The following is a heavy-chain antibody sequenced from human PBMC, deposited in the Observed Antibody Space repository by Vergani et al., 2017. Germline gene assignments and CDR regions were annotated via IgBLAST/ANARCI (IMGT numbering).Heavy chain of an antibody. CDR3: ARDRYDILGYYYYGMDV. J-gene: IGHJ6*02. Sequence: QGQLAQSGAEVKKPGSSVKVSCKASGGTFSSNSISWVRQAPGQGLEWMGRIIPIFGTTSYAQKFQGRVTILADESTSTAYMELSSLRSEDTAVYYCARDRYDILGYYYYGMDVWGQGTTVTVSS. CDR2: IIPIFGTT. V-gene: IGHV1-69*13. D-gene: IGHD3-9*01. CDR1: GGTFSSNS.